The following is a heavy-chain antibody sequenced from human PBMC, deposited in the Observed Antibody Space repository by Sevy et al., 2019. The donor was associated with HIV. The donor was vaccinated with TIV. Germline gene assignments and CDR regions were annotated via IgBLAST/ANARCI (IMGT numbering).Heavy chain of an antibody. CDR2: INPNNGGT. CDR1: GYTFTGYY. V-gene: IGHV1-2*02. D-gene: IGHD3-22*01. J-gene: IGHJ4*02. CDR3: ARMGDYSDSSGYYPLKF. Sequence: ASVKVSCKASGYTFTGYYVHWVRQAPGQGLEWMGWINPNNGGTYFAKKFQDSVTLTTDTSVNTAYMELRSLTFDDTAIYYCARMGDYSDSSGYYPLKFWGQRTLVTVSS.